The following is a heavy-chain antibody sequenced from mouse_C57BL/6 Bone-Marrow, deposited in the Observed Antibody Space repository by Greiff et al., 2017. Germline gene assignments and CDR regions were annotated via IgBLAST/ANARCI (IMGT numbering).Heavy chain of an antibody. CDR1: GYTFTDYN. D-gene: IGHD1-1*01. CDR3: AREGYYYGRAAWFAY. CDR2: INPNNGGT. Sequence: VQLQQSGPELVKPGASVKMSCKASGYTFTDYNMHWVKQSHGKSLEWIGYINPNNGGTSYNQKFKGKATLTVNKSSSTAYMELRSLTSEDSAVYYCAREGYYYGRAAWFAYWGQGTLVTVSA. V-gene: IGHV1-22*01. J-gene: IGHJ3*01.